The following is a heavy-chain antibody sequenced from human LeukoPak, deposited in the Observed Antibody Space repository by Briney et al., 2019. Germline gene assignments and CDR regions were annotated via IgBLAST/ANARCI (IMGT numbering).Heavy chain of an antibody. V-gene: IGHV3-30*03. J-gene: IGHJ6*03. Sequence: GGSLRLSCAASGFTFSSYGMHWVRQAPGKGLEWVAVISYDGSNKYYADSVKGRFTISRDNSKNTLFLQVNSLRAEDTAVYYCAMSPRADIGRNSYYYYMDVWGKGTTVTVSS. CDR1: GFTFSSYG. CDR2: ISYDGSNK. CDR3: AMSPRADIGRNSYYYYMDV. D-gene: IGHD4/OR15-4a*01.